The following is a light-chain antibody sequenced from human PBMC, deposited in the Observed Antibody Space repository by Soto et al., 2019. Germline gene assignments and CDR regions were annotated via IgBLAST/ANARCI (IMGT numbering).Light chain of an antibody. Sequence: IVMTQSRAPLSVSPGERATPSSKASQSVSSNLAWYQQKPGQAPRLLIYGASTRATGIPARFSGSGSGTEFTLTISSLQSEDVAVYYCQQYNNWPRTLGQGTKVDIK. J-gene: IGKJ1*01. V-gene: IGKV3-15*01. CDR1: QSVSSN. CDR3: QQYNNWPRT. CDR2: GAS.